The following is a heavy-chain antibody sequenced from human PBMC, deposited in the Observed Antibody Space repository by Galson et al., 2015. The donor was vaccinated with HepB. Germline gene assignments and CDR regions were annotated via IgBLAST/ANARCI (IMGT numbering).Heavy chain of an antibody. CDR1: GFTFSSYA. J-gene: IGHJ4*02. CDR3: ARGGGSYYVCDY. D-gene: IGHD1-26*01. CDR2: ISGSGGST. Sequence: SLRLSCAASGFTFSSYAMSWVRQAPRKGLEWVSAISGSGGSTYYADSVKGRFTISRDNSKDTLYLQMNSLRAEDTAVYYCARGGGSYYVCDYWGQGTLVTVSS. V-gene: IGHV3-23*01.